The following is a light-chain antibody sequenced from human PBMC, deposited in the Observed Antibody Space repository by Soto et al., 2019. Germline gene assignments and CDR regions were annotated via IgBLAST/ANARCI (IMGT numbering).Light chain of an antibody. V-gene: IGLV2-14*01. CDR3: NSLRVNHLYV. CDR2: EVT. CDR1: SSDVGRYNA. J-gene: IGLJ1*01. Sequence: QSALTQPASVSGSPVQTLTTSCTGTSSDVGRYNAVSWYQHHPGKAPKLIIYEVTHRPAGISDRFSASKSGNTASLTISGLQAEDEADYYCNSLRVNHLYVFGSGTKVTVL.